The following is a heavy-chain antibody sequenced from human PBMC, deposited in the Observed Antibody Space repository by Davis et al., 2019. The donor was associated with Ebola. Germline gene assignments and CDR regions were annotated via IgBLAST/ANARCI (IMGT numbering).Heavy chain of an antibody. J-gene: IGHJ4*02. D-gene: IGHD1-20*01. V-gene: IGHV1-2*06. CDR1: GYTFTDYN. CDR2: VILKSGAT. CDR3: ARGYNYAHEY. Sequence: ASVTVSCKASGYTFTDYNIHWMRQAPGQGLEWLGRVILKSGATNYAQKFQGRVTMTRDTSISTVYMELSSLRYDDTADYYCARGYNYAHEYWGQGTLVTVSS.